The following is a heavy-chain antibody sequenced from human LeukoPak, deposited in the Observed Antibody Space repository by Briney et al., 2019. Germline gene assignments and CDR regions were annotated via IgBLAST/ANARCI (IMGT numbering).Heavy chain of an antibody. V-gene: IGHV3-53*01. Sequence: GGSLRLSCAASGLTVSSHYVTWVRQAPGKGLEWVSVIYSGVRADYADSVKGRFTISRDNSKNTVYLQMNSLRVEDTAVYYCVTDRDPHRGMDVWGQGTTVTVYS. CDR2: IYSGVRA. D-gene: IGHD3-10*01. CDR3: VTDRDPHRGMDV. J-gene: IGHJ6*02. CDR1: GLTVSSHY.